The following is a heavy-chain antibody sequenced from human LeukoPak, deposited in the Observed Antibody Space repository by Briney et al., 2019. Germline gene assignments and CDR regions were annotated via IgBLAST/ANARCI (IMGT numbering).Heavy chain of an antibody. CDR2: IYSGGST. CDR3: ARERRYGGNPEYMDV. V-gene: IGHV3-66*02. Sequence: GGSLRLYCAASGFTVSNSYMSWVRQAPGKGLEWVSIIYSGGSTYHADSVKGRFTISRDNSKNTLYLQMNSLRVEDTAVYYCARERRYGGNPEYMDVWGKGTTVTVSS. J-gene: IGHJ6*03. D-gene: IGHD4-23*01. CDR1: GFTVSNSY.